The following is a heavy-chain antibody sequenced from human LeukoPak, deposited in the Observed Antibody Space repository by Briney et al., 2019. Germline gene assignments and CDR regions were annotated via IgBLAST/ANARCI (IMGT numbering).Heavy chain of an antibody. CDR3: TRDIDADYVDY. D-gene: IGHD2-15*01. J-gene: IGHJ4*02. CDR2: IRSEPYGGTT. Sequence: GGSLRLSCTTSGFTFGDYAMSWVRQAPGKGLEWVGFIRSEPYGGTTEYAPSVKCRFTISRDDSKNIAYLQMNSLKTEDTAVYYCTRDIDADYVDYWGQGDLVTVSS. CDR1: GFTFGDYA. V-gene: IGHV3-49*04.